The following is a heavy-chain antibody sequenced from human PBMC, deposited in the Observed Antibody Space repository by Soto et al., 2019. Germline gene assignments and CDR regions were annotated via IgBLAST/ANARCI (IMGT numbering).Heavy chain of an antibody. J-gene: IGHJ4*02. CDR1: GFSLSNARMG. D-gene: IGHD3-22*01. Sequence: QVTLKESGPVLVKPTETLTLTCTVSGFSLSNARMGVSWIRQPPGKALEWLAHIFSNDEKSYSTSLKSRLTISTDTPKSQVVLTMTNMDPVDTATYYCARIRRYYDSSGYYHYYFDYWGQGTLVTVSS. CDR2: IFSNDEK. V-gene: IGHV2-26*01. CDR3: ARIRRYYDSSGYYHYYFDY.